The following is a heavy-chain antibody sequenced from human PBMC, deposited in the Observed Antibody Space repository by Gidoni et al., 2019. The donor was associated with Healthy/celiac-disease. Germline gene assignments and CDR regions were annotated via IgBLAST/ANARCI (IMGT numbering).Heavy chain of an antibody. V-gene: IGHV3-30-3*01. Sequence: QVQLVESGGGVVQPGRSLRLSCAASGFTFSSYAMHWVRQAPGKGLEWVAVISYDGSNKYYADSVKGRFTISRDNSKNTLYLQMNSLRAEDTAVYYCARDRVSVVTAIAYWGQGTLVTVSS. J-gene: IGHJ4*02. CDR3: ARDRVSVVTAIAY. CDR2: ISYDGSNK. D-gene: IGHD2-21*02. CDR1: GFTFSSYA.